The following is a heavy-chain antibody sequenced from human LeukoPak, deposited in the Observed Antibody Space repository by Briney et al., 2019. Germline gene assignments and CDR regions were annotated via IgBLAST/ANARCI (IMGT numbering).Heavy chain of an antibody. D-gene: IGHD2-2*01. Sequence: GASVKVSCKASGYTFTGYYMHWVRQAPGQGLEWMGWINPNSGGTNYAQKFQGRVTMTRDTSISTAYMELSRLRSDDAAVYYCARDEAYLRGFDPWGQGTLVTVSS. J-gene: IGHJ5*02. CDR3: ARDEAYLRGFDP. V-gene: IGHV1-2*02. CDR2: INPNSGGT. CDR1: GYTFTGYY.